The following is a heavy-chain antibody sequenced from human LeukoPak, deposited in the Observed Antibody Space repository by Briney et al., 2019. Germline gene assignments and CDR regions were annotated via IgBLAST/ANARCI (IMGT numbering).Heavy chain of an antibody. J-gene: IGHJ4*02. CDR2: TYYRSKWYN. CDR1: GDSVSSNRAA. D-gene: IGHD3-22*01. Sequence: SQTLSLTCAISGDSVSSNRAAWNWIRQSPSRGLEWLGRTYYRSKWYNDYAVSVKSRITINPDTSKNQFSLQLNSVTPEDTAVYYCARDRFYYYDSSGYSPGFDYWGQGTLVTVSS. CDR3: ARDRFYYYDSSGYSPGFDY. V-gene: IGHV6-1*01.